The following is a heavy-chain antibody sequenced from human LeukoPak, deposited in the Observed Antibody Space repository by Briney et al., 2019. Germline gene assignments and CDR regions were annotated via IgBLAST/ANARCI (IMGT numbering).Heavy chain of an antibody. CDR2: INPNSGGT. V-gene: IGHV1-2*02. CDR3: AREVLLWFGETDYFDY. CDR1: GYTFTGYY. J-gene: IGHJ4*02. D-gene: IGHD3-10*01. Sequence: ASVKVSCKASGYTFTGYYMHWVRQAPGQGLEWMGWINPNSGGTNYAQKFQGRVTMTRDTSISTAYMELSRLRSDDTAVYYCAREVLLWFGETDYFDYWGQGTLVTVSS.